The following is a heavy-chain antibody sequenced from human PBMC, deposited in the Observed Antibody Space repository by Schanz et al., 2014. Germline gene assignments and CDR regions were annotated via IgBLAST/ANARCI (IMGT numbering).Heavy chain of an antibody. Sequence: EVQLVESGGGLIQPGGSLRLSCAASGFTVTSYYMSWVRQAPGKGLEWVSVIYSGDNTYYADSVRGRFTISRDNSRNTVYLQMNNVGVDDTATYYCVKTDAGWRFDYWGQGTLVIVSS. D-gene: IGHD6-19*01. CDR3: VKTDAGWRFDY. CDR1: GFTVTSYY. V-gene: IGHV3-53*01. CDR2: IYSGDNT. J-gene: IGHJ4*02.